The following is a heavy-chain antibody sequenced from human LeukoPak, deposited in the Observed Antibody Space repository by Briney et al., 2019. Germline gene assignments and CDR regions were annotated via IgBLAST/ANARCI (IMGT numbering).Heavy chain of an antibody. J-gene: IGHJ6*03. Sequence: PSETLSLTCAVYGGSFSGYYWSWIRQPAGKGLEWIGYIYYSGSTNYNPSLKSRVTISVDTSKNQFSLKLSSVTAADTAVYYCARGRSSMVRGYYYYYMDVWGKGTTVTISS. CDR2: IYYSGST. CDR3: ARGRSSMVRGYYYYYMDV. D-gene: IGHD3-10*01. V-gene: IGHV4-59*01. CDR1: GGSFSGYY.